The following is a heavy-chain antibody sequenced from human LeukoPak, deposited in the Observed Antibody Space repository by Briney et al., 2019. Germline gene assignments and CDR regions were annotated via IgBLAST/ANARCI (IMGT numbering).Heavy chain of an antibody. J-gene: IGHJ4*02. CDR2: ISGSGGST. CDR3: AKGGLLWFGELSRPFDY. Sequence: PGGSLRLSCAASGFTFSSYAMSWVRQAPGKGLEWVSAISGSGGSTYYADSVKGRCTISRDNSKNTLYLQMNSLRAEDTAVYYCAKGGLLWFGELSRPFDYWGQGTLVTVSS. CDR1: GFTFSSYA. V-gene: IGHV3-23*01. D-gene: IGHD3-10*01.